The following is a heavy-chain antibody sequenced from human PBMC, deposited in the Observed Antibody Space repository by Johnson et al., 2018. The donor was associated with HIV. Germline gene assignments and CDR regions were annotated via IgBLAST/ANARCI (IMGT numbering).Heavy chain of an antibody. Sequence: VQLVESGGGVVQPGRSLRLSCAASRFTFSSYGMHWVRQAPGKGLAWVAVISYDGGNKYYADSVKGRFSISRDNSKNTLYLQMNSLRAEDTAVYYCARPSEDYSSSSGDAFDIWGQGTMVTVSS. CDR2: ISYDGGNK. D-gene: IGHD6-6*01. J-gene: IGHJ3*02. V-gene: IGHV3-30*03. CDR3: ARPSEDYSSSSGDAFDI. CDR1: RFTFSSYG.